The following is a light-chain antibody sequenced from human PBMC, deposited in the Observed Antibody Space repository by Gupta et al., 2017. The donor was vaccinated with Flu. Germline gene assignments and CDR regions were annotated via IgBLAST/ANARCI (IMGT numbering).Light chain of an antibody. CDR3: QQYVTSLLT. CDR2: GAS. V-gene: IGKV3-20*01. CDR1: QSLSSTD. Sequence: PDTLSLSPGERATLSCRASQSLSSTDLAWYQHKPGQAPRLLIYGASGRATGIPDRFSGSGSGTDFTLTITRLEPEDFAVYYCQQYVTSLLTFGGGTKVEIK. J-gene: IGKJ4*01.